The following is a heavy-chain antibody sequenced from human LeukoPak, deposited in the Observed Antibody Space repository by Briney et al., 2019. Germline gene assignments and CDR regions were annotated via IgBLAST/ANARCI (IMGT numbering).Heavy chain of an antibody. V-gene: IGHV1-18*01. J-gene: IGHJ4*02. Sequence: GASVKVSCKASGYTFIGYSISWVRQAPGHGLEWMGWITPYNGNTNYVQNSQGRVTMTTDTSTSTAYMELRSLRSDDTAVYYCAREYGGNPGLFGYWGQGTLVTVSS. D-gene: IGHD4-23*01. CDR2: ITPYNGNT. CDR1: GYTFIGYS. CDR3: AREYGGNPGLFGY.